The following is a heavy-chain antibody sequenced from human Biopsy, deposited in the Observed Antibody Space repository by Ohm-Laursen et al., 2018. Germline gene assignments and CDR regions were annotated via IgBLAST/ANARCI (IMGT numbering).Heavy chain of an antibody. V-gene: IGHV4-34*01. J-gene: IGHJ6*02. CDR1: GESFNGYY. CDR3: VRGVDYYDPYHYYALDV. CDR2: INHSGKT. Sequence: SVTLSLTCAVYGESFNGYYWSWIRQTPGKGLVWIGEINHSGKTNYNPSLKSRVTISVDTSKNQFSLKVRSVTAADTAVYYCVRGVDYYDPYHYYALDVWGQGTTVTVSS. D-gene: IGHD3-22*01.